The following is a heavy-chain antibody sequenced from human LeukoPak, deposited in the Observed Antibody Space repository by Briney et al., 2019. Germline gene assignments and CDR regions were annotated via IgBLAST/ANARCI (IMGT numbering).Heavy chain of an antibody. D-gene: IGHD2-21*01. CDR2: IIPIFGTA. V-gene: IGHV1-69*13. CDR3: ASTYCGGDCYSNWFDP. CDR1: GGTSSSYA. Sequence: SVKVSCKASGGTSSSYAISWVRQAPGQGLEWMGGIIPIFGTANYAQKFQGRVTITADESTSTAYMELSSLRSEDTAVYYCASTYCGGDCYSNWFDPWGQGTLVTVSS. J-gene: IGHJ5*02.